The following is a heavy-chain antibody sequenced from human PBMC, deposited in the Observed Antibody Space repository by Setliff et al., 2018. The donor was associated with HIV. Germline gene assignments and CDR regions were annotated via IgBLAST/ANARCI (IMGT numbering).Heavy chain of an antibody. CDR3: ARGVPLLPPRN. Sequence: PSETLSLTCAVYGGSFSGYYWSWIRQPPGKGLEWIGEINHDRTTNYNPSLKSRVTISVDTSKNQFFLNLTSVTAADTAVYYCARGVPLLPPRNWGQGALVTVSS. CDR1: GGSFSGYY. V-gene: IGHV4-34*01. CDR2: INHDRTT. D-gene: IGHD1-26*01. J-gene: IGHJ4*02.